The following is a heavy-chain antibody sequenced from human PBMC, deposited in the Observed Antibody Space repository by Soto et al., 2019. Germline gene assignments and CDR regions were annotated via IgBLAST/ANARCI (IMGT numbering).Heavy chain of an antibody. J-gene: IGHJ5*02. D-gene: IGHD3-10*01. Sequence: QVQLVQSGAEVKKPGASVKVSCKASGYTFTNYGISWVRQAPGQGLEWMGCINTYNGNTNHAQKLQGSVTVTTDTSTSTAYMELRSLRSDDTAVYYCARGVGSGTYYNQYNWFDPWGQGTLVTVSS. CDR2: INTYNGNT. CDR3: ARGVGSGTYYNQYNWFDP. V-gene: IGHV1-18*01. CDR1: GYTFTNYG.